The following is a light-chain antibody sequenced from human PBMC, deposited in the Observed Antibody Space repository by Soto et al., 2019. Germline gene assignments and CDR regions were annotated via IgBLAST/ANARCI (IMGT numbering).Light chain of an antibody. CDR1: SSDVGAYNY. V-gene: IGLV2-8*01. CDR2: EVS. J-gene: IGLJ1*01. CDR3: TSYAGTYSFFYV. Sequence: QSVLTQPPSAPGSPGQSVTIFCTGTSSDVGAYNYVSWYQQLPGKAPKLIIYEVSKRPSGVPDRFSGSKSGNTASLTVSGLQAEDEADYYCTSYAGTYSFFYVFGTGTKVTVL.